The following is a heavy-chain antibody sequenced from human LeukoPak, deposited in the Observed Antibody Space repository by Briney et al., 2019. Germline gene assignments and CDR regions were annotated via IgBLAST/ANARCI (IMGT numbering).Heavy chain of an antibody. CDR3: ARDGYSGSSLFDY. V-gene: IGHV4-59*11. J-gene: IGHJ4*02. Sequence: SETLSLTCTVSGGSISSHFWSWIRQPPGKGLEWIGYIHYSGSTNYNPSLKSRVTISVDTSKDQFSLRLSSVTAADTAVYYCARDGYSGSSLFDYWGQGTLVTVSS. CDR2: IHYSGST. CDR1: GGSISSHF. D-gene: IGHD1-26*01.